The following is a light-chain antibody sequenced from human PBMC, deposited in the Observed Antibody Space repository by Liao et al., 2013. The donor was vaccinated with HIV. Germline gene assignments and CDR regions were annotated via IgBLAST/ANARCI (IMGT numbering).Light chain of an antibody. Sequence: SYELTQPPSVSVAPGKTARITCGGDNIGSKSVHWYQQQPGQAPVLVISYDSERPSGIPERFSGSNSGNTATLTISRVEAGDEADYYCQVWDSTSDHRVFGGGTKLTVV. CDR3: QVWDSTSDHRV. CDR1: NIGSKS. V-gene: IGLV3-21*04. J-gene: IGLJ3*02. CDR2: YDS.